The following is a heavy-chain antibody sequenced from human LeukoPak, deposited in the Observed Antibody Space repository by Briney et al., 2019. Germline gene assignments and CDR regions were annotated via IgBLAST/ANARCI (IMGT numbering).Heavy chain of an antibody. CDR2: ISSSGSTI. CDR1: GFTFSSYE. Sequence: PGGSLRLSCAASGFTFSSYEMNWVRQAPGKGLEWVSYISSSGSTIYYADSVKGRFTISRDNAKNSLYLQMNSLRAEDTAVYYCAGYSGYDAAPFDYWGQGTLVTVSS. V-gene: IGHV3-48*03. CDR3: AGYSGYDAAPFDY. D-gene: IGHD5-12*01. J-gene: IGHJ4*02.